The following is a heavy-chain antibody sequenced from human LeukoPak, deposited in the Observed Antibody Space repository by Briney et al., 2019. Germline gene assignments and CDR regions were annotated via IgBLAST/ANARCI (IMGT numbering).Heavy chain of an antibody. D-gene: IGHD3-3*01. Sequence: PGGSLRLSCAASGFTFSSYSMNWVRQAPGKGLEWVSSISSSSSYIYYADSVKGRFTISRDNAKNSLYLQMNSLRAEDTAVYYCARVWYRFWSGYVFDYWGQGTLVTVSS. CDR2: ISSSSSYI. J-gene: IGHJ4*02. V-gene: IGHV3-21*01. CDR3: ARVWYRFWSGYVFDY. CDR1: GFTFSSYS.